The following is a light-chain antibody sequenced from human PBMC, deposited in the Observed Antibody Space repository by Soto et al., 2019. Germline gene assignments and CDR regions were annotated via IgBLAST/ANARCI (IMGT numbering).Light chain of an antibody. CDR2: GAS. Sequence: EIVLTQSPGTLSFSPGEKDTLSCRASQSVSSSYLAWYQQKPGQAPRLLIYGASSRATGIPDRFSGSGSGTDFTLTISRLEPEDFAVYYCQQYGSSQWTFGQGTKVDIK. J-gene: IGKJ1*01. CDR3: QQYGSSQWT. V-gene: IGKV3-20*01. CDR1: QSVSSSY.